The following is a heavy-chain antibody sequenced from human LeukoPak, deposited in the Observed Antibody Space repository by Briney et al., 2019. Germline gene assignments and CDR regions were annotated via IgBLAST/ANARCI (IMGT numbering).Heavy chain of an antibody. V-gene: IGHV1-2*02. CDR2: INPNSGGT. D-gene: IGHD6-6*01. Sequence: ASVKVSCNASGYTFTGYYMHWVRQAPGQGLEWMGWINPNSGGTNYAQKFQGRVTMTRDTSISTAYMELSRLRSDDTAVYYCARGGKYSSSWALAPARADVWGKGTTITVSS. CDR1: GYTFTGYY. J-gene: IGHJ6*04. CDR3: ARGGKYSSSWALAPARADV.